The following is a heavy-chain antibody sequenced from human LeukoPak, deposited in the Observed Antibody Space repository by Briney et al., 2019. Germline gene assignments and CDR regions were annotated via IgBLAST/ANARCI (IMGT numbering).Heavy chain of an antibody. CDR3: ARFPYITILGFDY. CDR2: IYTSGST. V-gene: IGHV4-61*02. CDR1: GGSISSGSYY. Sequence: SQTLSLTCTVSGGSISSGSYYWSWIRQPAGKGLEWIGRIYTSGSTNYNPSLKSRVTISVDTSKNQFSLKLSSVTAADTAVYYCARFPYITILGFDYWGQGTLVTVSS. D-gene: IGHD3-9*01. J-gene: IGHJ4*02.